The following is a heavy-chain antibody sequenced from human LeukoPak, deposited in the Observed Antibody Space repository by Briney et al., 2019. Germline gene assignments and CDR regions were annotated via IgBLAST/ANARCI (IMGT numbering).Heavy chain of an antibody. D-gene: IGHD1-26*01. CDR2: ISYDGSNK. J-gene: IGHJ3*01. CDR3: AKDPVVGAAL. V-gene: IGHV3-30*18. Sequence: GGSLRLSCAASGFTFSSYGMHWVRQAPGKGLEWVAVISYDGSNKYYADSVKGRFTISRDNSTNTLYLQMNSLRAEDTAVYYCAKDPVVGAALWGQGTMVTVSS. CDR1: GFTFSSYG.